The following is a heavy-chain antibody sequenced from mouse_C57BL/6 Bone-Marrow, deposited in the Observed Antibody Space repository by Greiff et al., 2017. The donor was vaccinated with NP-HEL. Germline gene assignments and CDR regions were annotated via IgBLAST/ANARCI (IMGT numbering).Heavy chain of an antibody. CDR3: AGYGYDVGGFYAMDY. CDR2: IWSGGST. D-gene: IGHD2-2*01. CDR1: GFSLTSYG. Sequence: QVQLQQSGPGLVQPSQSLSITCTVSGFSLTSYGVHWVRQSPGKGLEWLGVIWSGGSTDYNAAFISRLSISKDNSKSQVFFKMNSLQADDTAIYHCAGYGYDVGGFYAMDYWGQGTSVTVSS. J-gene: IGHJ4*01. V-gene: IGHV2-2*01.